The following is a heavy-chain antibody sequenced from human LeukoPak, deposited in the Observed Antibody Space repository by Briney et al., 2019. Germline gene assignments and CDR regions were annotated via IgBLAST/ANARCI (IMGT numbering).Heavy chain of an antibody. Sequence: GASVKVSCKASGYTFTNYHIHWVRQAPGQGLEWMGIIKPGGDIRIYAQKFQGRVTITADESTSTAYMELSSLRSEDTAVYYCARDRVQWPLPNYFDYWGQGTLVTVSS. CDR2: IKPGGDIR. CDR1: GYTFTNYH. D-gene: IGHD6-19*01. CDR3: ARDRVQWPLPNYFDY. V-gene: IGHV1-46*01. J-gene: IGHJ4*02.